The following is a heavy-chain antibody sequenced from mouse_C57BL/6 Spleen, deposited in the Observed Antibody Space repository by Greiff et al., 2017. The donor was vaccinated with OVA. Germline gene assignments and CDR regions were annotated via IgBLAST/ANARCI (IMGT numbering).Heavy chain of an antibody. CDR2: IHPNSGST. CDR1: GYTFTSYW. CDR3: APIYYDYDEGFAY. D-gene: IGHD2-4*01. V-gene: IGHV1-64*01. J-gene: IGHJ3*01. Sequence: VQLQQPGAELVKPGASVKLSCKASGYTFTSYWMHWVKQRPGQGLEWIGMIHPNSGSTNYNEKFKSKATLTVDKSSSTAYMQLSSLTSEDSAVYYCAPIYYDYDEGFAYWGQGTLVTVSA.